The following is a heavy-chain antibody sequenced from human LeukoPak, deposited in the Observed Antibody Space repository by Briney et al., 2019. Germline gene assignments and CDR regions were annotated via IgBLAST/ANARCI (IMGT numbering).Heavy chain of an antibody. Sequence: AASVKVSCKASGYTFTGYYMHWVRQAPGQGLEWVGWISAYNGNTNYAQKLQGRVTMTTDTSTSTAYMDLRSLRSDDTAVYYCARVRNSGFRYVDSWGQGTLVTVSS. V-gene: IGHV1-18*04. J-gene: IGHJ4*02. D-gene: IGHD5-12*01. CDR3: ARVRNSGFRYVDS. CDR1: GYTFTGYY. CDR2: ISAYNGNT.